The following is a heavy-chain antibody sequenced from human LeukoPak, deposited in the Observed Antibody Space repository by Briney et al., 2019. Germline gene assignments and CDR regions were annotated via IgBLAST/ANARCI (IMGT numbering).Heavy chain of an antibody. V-gene: IGHV3-23*01. CDR1: GFTFSSYG. D-gene: IGHD5-18*01. CDR2: ISGSGGST. J-gene: IGHJ4*02. CDR3: ARETRYSYGSAMFDY. Sequence: GGSLRLSCAASGFTFSSYGMSWVRQAPGKGLEWVSAISGSGGSTYYADSVKGRFTISRDNSKNTLYLQMNSLRAEDTAVYYCARETRYSYGSAMFDYWGRGTLVTVSS.